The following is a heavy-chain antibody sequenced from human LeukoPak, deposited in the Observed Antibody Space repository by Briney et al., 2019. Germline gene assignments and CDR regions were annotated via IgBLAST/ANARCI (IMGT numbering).Heavy chain of an antibody. J-gene: IGHJ4*02. CDR2: IIPIFGTA. Sequence: SVKVSCKASGGTFSSYAISWVRQAPGQGLEWMGGIIPIFGTANYAQKFQGRVTITADESTSTAYMELSSLRSEDTAVYYCARDPFPSGWYGYFDYWGQGTLVAVSS. V-gene: IGHV1-69*13. CDR1: GGTFSSYA. D-gene: IGHD6-19*01. CDR3: ARDPFPSGWYGYFDY.